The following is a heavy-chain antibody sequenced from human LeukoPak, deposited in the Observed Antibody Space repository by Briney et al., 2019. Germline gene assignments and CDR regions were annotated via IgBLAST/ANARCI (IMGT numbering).Heavy chain of an antibody. D-gene: IGHD3-22*01. J-gene: IGHJ4*02. CDR3: AKDRIIVGGYYYDSSGYYGDY. V-gene: IGHV3-53*01. CDR2: IYSGGST. Sequence: GGSLRLSCAASGITVRSNYMGWVRQAPGKGLEWVSVIYSGGSTYYGHSVKGRFTISRDNSKNTLYLQMNSLRAEDTAVYYCAKDRIIVGGYYYDSSGYYGDYWGQGTLVTVSS. CDR1: GITVRSNY.